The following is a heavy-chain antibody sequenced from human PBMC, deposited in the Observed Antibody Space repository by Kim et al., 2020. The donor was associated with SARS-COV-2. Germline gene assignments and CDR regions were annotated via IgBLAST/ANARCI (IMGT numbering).Heavy chain of an antibody. J-gene: IGHJ5*02. V-gene: IGHV3-74*01. CDR2: ISNDGTTI. CDR1: GFTFSSHW. CDR3: ARDYSAMRKFDP. D-gene: IGHD4-4*01. Sequence: GGSLRLSCAASGFTFSSHWMQWVRQAPGKGLVWVSHISNDGTTIRYADSVKGRFTVSRDNAKKTLYLQMNSLRVEDTALYYCARDYSAMRKFDPWGQGTLVTVSS.